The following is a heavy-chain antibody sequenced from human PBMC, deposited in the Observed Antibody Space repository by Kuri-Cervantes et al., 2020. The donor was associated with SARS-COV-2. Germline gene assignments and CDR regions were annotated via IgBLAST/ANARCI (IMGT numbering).Heavy chain of an antibody. CDR2: IRYDGSNK. Sequence: GGSLRLSCAASGFTFSSYGMHWVRQAPGKGLEWVAFIRYDGSNKYYADSVKGRFTISRDNSKNSLYLQMNSLRAEDTAVYYCARRHDTSLIYYYMDVWGKGTTVTVSS. CDR3: ARRHDTSLIYYYMDV. CDR1: GFTFSSYG. J-gene: IGHJ6*03. V-gene: IGHV3-30*02. D-gene: IGHD3-9*01.